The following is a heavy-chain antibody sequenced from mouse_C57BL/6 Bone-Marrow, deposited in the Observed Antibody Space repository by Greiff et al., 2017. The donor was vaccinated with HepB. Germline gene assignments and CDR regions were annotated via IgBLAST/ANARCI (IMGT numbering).Heavy chain of an antibody. CDR1: GYAFSSSW. CDR2: IYPGDGDT. J-gene: IGHJ4*01. CDR3: ARPFYAMDY. V-gene: IGHV1-82*01. Sequence: VQGVESGPELVKPGASVKISCKASGYAFSSSWMNWVKQRPGKGLEWIGRIYPGDGDTNYNGKFKGKATLTADKSSSTAYMQLSSLTSEDSAVYFCARPFYAMDYWGQGTSVTVSS.